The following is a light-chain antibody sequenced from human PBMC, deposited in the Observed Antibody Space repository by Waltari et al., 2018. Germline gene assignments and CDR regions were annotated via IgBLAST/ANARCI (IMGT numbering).Light chain of an antibody. Sequence: DIQMTQSPSSLSASVGDRVSITCRASQTITYYVNWYQHKPGKAPNLLIHSISNLQSGVPPRFSGSGSGTDFTLTISNLQPEDSATYYCQQSHETPLTFGAGTKVEIK. V-gene: IGKV1-39*01. CDR1: QTITYY. J-gene: IGKJ4*01. CDR3: QQSHETPLT. CDR2: SIS.